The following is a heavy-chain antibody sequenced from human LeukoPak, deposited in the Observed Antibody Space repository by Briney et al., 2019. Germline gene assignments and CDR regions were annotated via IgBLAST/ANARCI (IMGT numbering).Heavy chain of an antibody. CDR2: IDKKDKGYATAT. Sequence: GGSLRLSCAASGFTFSGSAIHWVRQSSGKGLEWVGQIDKKDKGYATATAYAASVKGRFNISRDDSINTAYLQMKSLKTEDTALYYCTRDSGTYNWFDPWGQGTLVTVSS. J-gene: IGHJ5*02. V-gene: IGHV3-73*01. CDR3: TRDSGTYNWFDP. CDR1: GFTFSGSA. D-gene: IGHD1-26*01.